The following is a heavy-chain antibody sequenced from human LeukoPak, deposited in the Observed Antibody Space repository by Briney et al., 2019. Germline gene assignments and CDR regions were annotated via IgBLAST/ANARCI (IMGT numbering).Heavy chain of an antibody. V-gene: IGHV1-69*13. J-gene: IGHJ4*02. CDR3: ARDKWLKNYFDY. D-gene: IGHD6-19*01. Sequence: SVKVSCKASGGTFSSYAINWVRQAPGQGLEWMGGIIPIFGTANYAQKFQGRVTITADESTSTAYMELSSLRSEDTAVYYCARDKWLKNYFDYWGQGTLVTVSS. CDR1: GGTFSSYA. CDR2: IIPIFGTA.